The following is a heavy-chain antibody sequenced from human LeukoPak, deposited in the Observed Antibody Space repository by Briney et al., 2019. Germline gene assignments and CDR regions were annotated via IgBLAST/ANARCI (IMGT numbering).Heavy chain of an antibody. CDR2: ISGYKGNT. CDR1: GYTFSSYG. J-gene: IGHJ4*02. V-gene: IGHV1-18*01. Sequence: ASVKVSCKTSGYTFSSYGISWVRQAPGQGLEWMGWISGYKGNTNYKQKFRGRVTMTTDTSTSTAYMELRSLRSDDTAVYYCAGGPRGEAADPVNYFDYWGQGTLVTVSS. CDR3: AGGPRGEAADPVNYFDY. D-gene: IGHD6-13*01.